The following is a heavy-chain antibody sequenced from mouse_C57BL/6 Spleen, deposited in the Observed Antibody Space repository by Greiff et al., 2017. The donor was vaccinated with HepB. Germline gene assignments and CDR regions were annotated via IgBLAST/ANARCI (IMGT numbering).Heavy chain of an antibody. CDR3: AITTVDAMDY. Sequence: QVQLQQSGAELARPGASVKISCKASGYTFTSYTMHWVKQRPGQGLEWIGYINPSSGYTKYNQKFKDKATLTAAKSSSTAYMQLSSLTSEDSAVYYCAITTVDAMDYWGQGTSVTVSS. J-gene: IGHJ4*01. D-gene: IGHD1-1*01. CDR2: INPSSGYT. CDR1: GYTFTSYT. V-gene: IGHV1-4*01.